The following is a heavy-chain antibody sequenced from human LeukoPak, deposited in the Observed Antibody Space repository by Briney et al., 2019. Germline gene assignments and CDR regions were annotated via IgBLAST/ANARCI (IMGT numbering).Heavy chain of an antibody. CDR1: GGSISGYN. CDR2: IYYSGTT. CDR3: ARYSREKSTNSQFDY. V-gene: IGHV4-59*01. D-gene: IGHD3-22*01. J-gene: IGHJ4*02. Sequence: PSETLSLTCTVSGGSISGYNWSWIRQSPGKGLEWVGYIYYSGTTNYNPSLKNGVSISVDTSKNQFSQNLSSVTTADAAVYYCARYSREKSTNSQFDYWGQGTLVTVSS.